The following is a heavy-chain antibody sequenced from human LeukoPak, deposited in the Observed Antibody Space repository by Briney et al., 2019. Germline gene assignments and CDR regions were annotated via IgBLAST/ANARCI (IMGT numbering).Heavy chain of an antibody. Sequence: SETLSLTCAVSGYSISSGYYWGWIRQPPGKGLEWIGSIYHSGSTYYNPSLKSRVTISVDTSKNQFSLKLSSVTAADTAVYYCARVGAHDFWSGYYRPFDYWGQGTLVTVSS. CDR1: GYSISSGYY. CDR3: ARVGAHDFWSGYYRPFDY. J-gene: IGHJ4*02. D-gene: IGHD3-3*01. CDR2: IYHSGST. V-gene: IGHV4-38-2*01.